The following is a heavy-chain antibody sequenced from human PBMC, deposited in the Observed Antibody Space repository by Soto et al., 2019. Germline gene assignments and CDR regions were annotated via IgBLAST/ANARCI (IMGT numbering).Heavy chain of an antibody. CDR1: GGSINSDGYY. J-gene: IGHJ3*01. Sequence: QVQLQESGPGLVKPSQTLSLTCTVSGGSINSDGYYWSWIRQHPGKGLEWIGYIHYSGNTYYNPSLKSRITISIDTSKNQFSLQLSSVTVADTAVYLCARDSLDSSGNFMRHPDAFDVWGQGTGVAVSS. CDR2: IHYSGNT. V-gene: IGHV4-31*03. D-gene: IGHD3-22*01. CDR3: ARDSLDSSGNFMRHPDAFDV.